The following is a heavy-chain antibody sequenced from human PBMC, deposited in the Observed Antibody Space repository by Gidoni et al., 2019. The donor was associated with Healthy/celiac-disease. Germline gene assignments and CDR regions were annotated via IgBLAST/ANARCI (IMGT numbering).Heavy chain of an antibody. Sequence: QLQLQESGPGLVKPSETLSLTCTVSGGSISSSSYYWGWIRQPPGKGLEWIGSIYYSGSTYYNPSLKSRVTISVDTSKNQFSLKLSSVTAADTAVYYCDVRFLEPLYYYYYMDVWGKGTTVTVSS. J-gene: IGHJ6*03. CDR3: DVRFLEPLYYYYYMDV. D-gene: IGHD3-3*01. CDR2: IYYSGST. V-gene: IGHV4-39*01. CDR1: GGSISSSSYY.